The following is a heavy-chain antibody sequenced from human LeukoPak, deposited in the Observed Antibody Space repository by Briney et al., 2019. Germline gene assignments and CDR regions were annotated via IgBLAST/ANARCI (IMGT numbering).Heavy chain of an antibody. D-gene: IGHD3-10*01. CDR3: AKDYGTRYLDY. CDR2: IWYDGSNK. J-gene: IGHJ4*02. V-gene: IGHV3-33*06. CDR1: GFTFSSYG. Sequence: GRSLTLSCAASGFTFSSYGMHWVRQAPGKGLEWVAVIWYDGSNKYYADSVKGRFTISRDNSKNTLYLQMNSLRAEDTAVYYCAKDYGTRYLDYWGQGTLVTVSS.